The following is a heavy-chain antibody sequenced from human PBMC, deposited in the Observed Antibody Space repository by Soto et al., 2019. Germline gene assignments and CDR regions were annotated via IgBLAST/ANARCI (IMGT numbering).Heavy chain of an antibody. CDR1: GGTFSSYT. CDR3: ARDLGRDDSRGKNEY. J-gene: IGHJ4*02. V-gene: IGHV1-69*08. D-gene: IGHD3-22*01. CDR2: IIPSVGIA. Sequence: QVQLVQSGAEVKKPGSSVKVSCKTSGGTFSSYTITWLRQAPGQGLEWMGRIIPSVGIANYAQKFQGRATSTGEKSTTTASMELSSLRPEDTAVYYCARDLGRDDSRGKNEYWGQGTLVTVSS.